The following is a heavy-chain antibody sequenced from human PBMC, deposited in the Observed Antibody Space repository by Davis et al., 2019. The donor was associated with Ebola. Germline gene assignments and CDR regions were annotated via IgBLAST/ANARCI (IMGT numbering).Heavy chain of an antibody. V-gene: IGHV4-34*09. CDR2: INHSGST. J-gene: IGHJ5*02. D-gene: IGHD3-22*01. CDR3: ARDKTYYYDSSGFLGEVWFDP. CDR1: GGSFSGYY. Sequence: LRLSCAVYGGSFSGYYWSWIRQPPGKGLEWIGEINHSGSTNYNPSLKSRVTISVDTSKNQFSLKLSSVTAADTAVYYCARDKTYYYDSSGFLGEVWFDPWGQGTLVTVSS.